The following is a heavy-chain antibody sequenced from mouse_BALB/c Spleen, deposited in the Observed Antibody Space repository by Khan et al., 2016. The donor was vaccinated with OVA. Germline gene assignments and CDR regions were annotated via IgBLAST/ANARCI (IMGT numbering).Heavy chain of an antibody. V-gene: IGHV5-6-5*01. Sequence: EVELVESGGGLVRPGGSLKLSCATSGFTFSNSAMSLVRQSPEKRLEWVASISSGDSTYYLDSVKGRFTISRDNARNILYLQMSSLRSEDTAIYFWARDYWFAYWGQGTLVTVSA. CDR1: GFTFSNSA. CDR3: ARDYWFAY. J-gene: IGHJ3*01. CDR2: ISSGDST.